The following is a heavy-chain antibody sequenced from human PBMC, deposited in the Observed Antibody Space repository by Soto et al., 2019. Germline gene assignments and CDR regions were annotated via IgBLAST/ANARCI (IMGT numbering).Heavy chain of an antibody. CDR3: ARGPSGAWSGWFDP. J-gene: IGHJ5*02. CDR2: IYYSGST. V-gene: IGHV4-31*03. CDR1: GGSISSGGYY. Sequence: QVQLQESGPGLVKPSQTLSLTCTVSGGSISSGGYYWSWIRQHPGKGLEWIGYIYYSGSTYYNPSLKSRVTISVDTSKNQFSLKLSYVTAADTAVYYCARGPSGAWSGWFDPWGQGTLVTVSS. D-gene: IGHD3-3*01.